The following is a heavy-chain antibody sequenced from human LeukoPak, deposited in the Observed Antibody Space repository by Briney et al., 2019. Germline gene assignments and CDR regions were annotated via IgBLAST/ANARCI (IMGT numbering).Heavy chain of an antibody. V-gene: IGHV3-23*01. CDR2: ISGSGGST. Sequence: GGSLRLSCAASGFTFSSYAMSWVRQAPGKGLEWVSAISGSGGSTYYADSVKGRFTISRDNSKNTLYLQMNSLRAEDTAVYYCAREYSSSSSLRIDPWGQGTLVTVSS. CDR1: GFTFSSYA. D-gene: IGHD6-6*01. J-gene: IGHJ5*02. CDR3: AREYSSSSSLRIDP.